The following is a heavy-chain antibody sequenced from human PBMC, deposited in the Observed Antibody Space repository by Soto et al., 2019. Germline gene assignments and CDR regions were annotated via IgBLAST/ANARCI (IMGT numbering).Heavy chain of an antibody. CDR1: GDSVSSNSAA. Sequence: SQTLSLTCAISGDSVSSNSAAWNWIRQSPSRGLEWLGRTYYRSKWYNDYAVSVKSRITLNPDTSKNQFSLQLNSVTPEDTAVYYCARGGMDYDFWSGYLESDGMDVWGQGTTVTVSS. J-gene: IGHJ6*02. V-gene: IGHV6-1*01. CDR2: TYYRSKWYN. CDR3: ARGGMDYDFWSGYLESDGMDV. D-gene: IGHD3-3*01.